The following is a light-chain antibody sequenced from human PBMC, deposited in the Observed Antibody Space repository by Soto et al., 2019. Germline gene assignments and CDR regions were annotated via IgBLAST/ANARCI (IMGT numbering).Light chain of an antibody. J-gene: IGLJ2*01. CDR1: SSNIGSNT. CDR2: SNN. Sequence: QSVLTQPPSASGTPGQRVTISCSGSSSNIGSNTVNWYQLLPRTAPKLLIYSNNHRPSGVPDRFSGSKSGTSASLAISGLQSEDEADYYCAAWDDSLNGRVFGGGTKLTVL. CDR3: AAWDDSLNGRV. V-gene: IGLV1-44*01.